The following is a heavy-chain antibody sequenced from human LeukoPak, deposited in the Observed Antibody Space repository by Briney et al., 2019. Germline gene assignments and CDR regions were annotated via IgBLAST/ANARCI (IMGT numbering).Heavy chain of an antibody. CDR2: MSPNSGST. CDR1: GYTFISYD. D-gene: IGHD7-27*01. Sequence: ASVKVSCRASGYTFISYDINWVRQATGQGLEWMGWMSPNSGSTGYAQKFQGRVAMTRDTSISTAYMELYGLISEDTAVYYCARGPPNWGHDYWGQGTLVTVSS. CDR3: ARGPPNWGHDY. J-gene: IGHJ4*02. V-gene: IGHV1-8*01.